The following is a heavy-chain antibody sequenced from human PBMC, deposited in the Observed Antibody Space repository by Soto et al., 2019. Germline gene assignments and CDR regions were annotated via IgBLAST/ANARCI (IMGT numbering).Heavy chain of an antibody. CDR2: IYWDDDK. Sequence: QITLKESGPTVVKPTETPTLTCTFSGFSLTTSGVGVGWVRQSPGKAPEWLALIYWDDDKRYSTSLKSRLTITKDTSKNLVVRTMANVDPADAATYDCAPRLLRTVFGLSTTTAIYFDFWGQGTPVVVSS. J-gene: IGHJ4*02. D-gene: IGHD3-3*01. V-gene: IGHV2-5*02. CDR3: APRLLRTVFGLSTTTAIYFDF. CDR1: GFSLTTSGVG.